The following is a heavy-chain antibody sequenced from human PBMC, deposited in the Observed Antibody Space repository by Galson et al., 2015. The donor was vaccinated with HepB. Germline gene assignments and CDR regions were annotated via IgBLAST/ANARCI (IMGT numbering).Heavy chain of an antibody. CDR3: ARHYDFWSGYGAYFDY. Sequence: ETLSLTCTVSGGSISSSSYYWGWIRQPPGKGLEWIGSIYYSGSTYYNPSLKSRVTISVDTSKNQFSLKLSSVTAADTAVYYCARHYDFWSGYGAYFDYWGQGTLVTVSS. J-gene: IGHJ4*02. CDR2: IYYSGST. D-gene: IGHD3-3*01. CDR1: GGSISSSSYY. V-gene: IGHV4-39*01.